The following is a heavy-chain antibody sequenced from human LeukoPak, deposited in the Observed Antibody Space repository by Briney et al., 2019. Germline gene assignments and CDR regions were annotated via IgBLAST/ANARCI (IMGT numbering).Heavy chain of an antibody. D-gene: IGHD3-10*01. CDR1: GYTFTGYS. J-gene: IGHJ5*02. CDR3: ARDSGMNTLYTWSVP. Sequence: ASVKVSCKGSGYTFTGYSMNWVRQAPGQGLEWMGWINPKSGGTRYAQKFQGRVTLTTDTSMSTAYMELSRLRSDDTAVYYCARDSGMNTLYTWSVPWGQGTLVTVSP. V-gene: IGHV1-2*02. CDR2: INPKSGGT.